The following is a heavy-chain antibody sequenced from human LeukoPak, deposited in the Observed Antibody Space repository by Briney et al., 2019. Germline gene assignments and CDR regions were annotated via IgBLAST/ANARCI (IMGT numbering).Heavy chain of an antibody. CDR2: ISAYNGNT. CDR1: GYTFNNYD. CDR3: ATDTFGELNY. Sequence: GASVKVSCKASGYTFNNYDINWVRQAPGQGLEWMGWISAYNGNTNYAQKLQGRVTMTTDTSTSTAYMELSSLRSEDTAVYYCATDTFGELNYWGQGTLVTVSS. J-gene: IGHJ4*02. V-gene: IGHV1-18*01. D-gene: IGHD3-10*01.